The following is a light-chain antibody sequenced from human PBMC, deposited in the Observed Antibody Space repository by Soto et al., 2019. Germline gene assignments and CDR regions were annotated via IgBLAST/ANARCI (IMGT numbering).Light chain of an antibody. CDR1: QSVGSY. CDR3: QQRDNLRELT. J-gene: IGKJ4*01. Sequence: EIVLTQSPATLSLSPGERATLSCRASQSVGSYLAWYQLKPGQVPRLLIYDASNRATGIPARFSGSGSGTDFTLTISSLEPEDFAVYYCQQRDNLRELTFGGGTKVEIK. V-gene: IGKV3-11*01. CDR2: DAS.